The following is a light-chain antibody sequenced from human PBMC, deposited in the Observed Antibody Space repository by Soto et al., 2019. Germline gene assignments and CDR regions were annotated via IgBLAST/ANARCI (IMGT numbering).Light chain of an antibody. J-gene: IGKJ1*01. CDR3: QQYNTWPRT. CDR1: QSVSSD. Sequence: EIVMTQSPGPLSVSPGEIATLSVRASQSVSSDLACYHQKTGQAPRLLIYAASTRATGPPARFSGSSYGTDFNLTINRLQSEDSAVYYCQQYNTWPRTFGQGTKVDIK. CDR2: AAS. V-gene: IGKV3D-15*01.